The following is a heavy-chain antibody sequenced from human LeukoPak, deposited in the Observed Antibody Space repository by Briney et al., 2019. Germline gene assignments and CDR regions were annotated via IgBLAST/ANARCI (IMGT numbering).Heavy chain of an antibody. CDR2: INHSGST. V-gene: IGHV4-34*01. J-gene: IGHJ4*02. D-gene: IGHD5-18*01. CDR3: ARGLGYSYGAFDY. Sequence: PSDTLSLTCAVYGGSYSVYYWRWPRHPPGKGLEWIGEINHSGSTNYDPSLKSRFTISVDTSKNQFSLKLSAVTAADTAVYYCARGLGYSYGAFDYWGQGTLVTVSS. CDR1: GGSYSVYY.